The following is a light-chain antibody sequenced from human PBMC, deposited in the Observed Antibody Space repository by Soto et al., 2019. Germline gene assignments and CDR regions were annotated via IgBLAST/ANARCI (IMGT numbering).Light chain of an antibody. V-gene: IGLV2-23*01. CDR1: SSDVGNYNL. J-gene: IGLJ1*01. CDR3: CSYAASSTYV. Sequence: QSVLTQPASVSGSPGQSITISCTGTSSDVGNYNLVSWYQQHPGKAPKLIIYDDSKRPSGVSNRFSGSKSGNTASLTISGLQAEDEADYYGCSYAASSTYVFGTGTKLNVL. CDR2: DDS.